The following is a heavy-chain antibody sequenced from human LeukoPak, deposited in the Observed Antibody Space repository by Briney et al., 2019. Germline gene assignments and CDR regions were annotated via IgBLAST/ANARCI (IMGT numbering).Heavy chain of an antibody. CDR3: AKDRLLIAVAGDYFDY. D-gene: IGHD6-19*01. CDR2: IYYSGST. Sequence: PSETLSLTCTVSGGSISSYYWSWIRQPPGKGLEWIGYIYYSGSTNYNPSLKSRVTISVDTSKNQFSLKLSSVTAADTAVYYCAKDRLLIAVAGDYFDYWGQGTLVTVSS. J-gene: IGHJ4*02. V-gene: IGHV4-59*12. CDR1: GGSISSYY.